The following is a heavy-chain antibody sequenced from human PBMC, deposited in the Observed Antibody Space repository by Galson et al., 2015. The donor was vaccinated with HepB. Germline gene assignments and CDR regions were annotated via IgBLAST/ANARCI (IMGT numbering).Heavy chain of an antibody. Sequence: LRHSCAASGFTFSSYAMHWVRQAPGKGLEWVAVISYDGSNKYYADSVKGRFTISRDNSKNTLYLQMNSLRAEDTAVYYCARDAFPFGDYYYYMDVWGKGTTVTVSS. D-gene: IGHD3-3*01. CDR3: ARDAFPFGDYYYYMDV. V-gene: IGHV3-30-3*01. CDR2: ISYDGSNK. CDR1: GFTFSSYA. J-gene: IGHJ6*03.